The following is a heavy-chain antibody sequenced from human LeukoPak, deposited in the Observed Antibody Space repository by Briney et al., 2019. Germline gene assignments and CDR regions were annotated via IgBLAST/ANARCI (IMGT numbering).Heavy chain of an antibody. CDR2: ISYDGSNK. D-gene: IGHD6-19*01. V-gene: IGHV3-30*18. CDR1: GFTSSSYG. Sequence: GRSLRLSCAASGFTSSSYGMHWVRQAPGKGLEWVADISYDGSNKYYADSVKGRFTISRDNSKNTLYLQMNSLRAEDTAVYYCANSPIGSSGWYDYWGQGTLVTVSS. CDR3: ANSPIGSSGWYDY. J-gene: IGHJ4*02.